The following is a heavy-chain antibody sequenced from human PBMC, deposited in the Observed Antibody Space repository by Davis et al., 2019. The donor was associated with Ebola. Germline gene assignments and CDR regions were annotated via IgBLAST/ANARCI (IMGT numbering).Heavy chain of an antibody. CDR1: GGSISSYY. Sequence: MPSETLSLTCTVPGGSISSYYWSWIRQPPGRGLEWIGYIYYSGSTSYNPSLKSRVTISVDTSKNQISLKLNSVTAADTAVYYCARGGYSAYEPYFDYWGQGTLVSVSS. CDR2: IYYSGST. V-gene: IGHV4-59*01. D-gene: IGHD5-12*01. J-gene: IGHJ4*02. CDR3: ARGGYSAYEPYFDY.